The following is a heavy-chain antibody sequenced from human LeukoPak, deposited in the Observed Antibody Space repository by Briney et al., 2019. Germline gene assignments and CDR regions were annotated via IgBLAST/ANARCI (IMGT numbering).Heavy chain of an antibody. D-gene: IGHD4-17*01. Sequence: SETLSLTCTVSGGSISSGGYYWSWIRQHPGKGLEWIGYIYYSGSTYYNPSLKSRVTISVDTSKNQFSLKLSSVTAADTAVYYCARVFSLPYLDYGVDCWGQGTLVTVSS. J-gene: IGHJ4*02. V-gene: IGHV4-31*03. CDR3: ARVFSLPYLDYGVDC. CDR2: IYYSGST. CDR1: GGSISSGGYY.